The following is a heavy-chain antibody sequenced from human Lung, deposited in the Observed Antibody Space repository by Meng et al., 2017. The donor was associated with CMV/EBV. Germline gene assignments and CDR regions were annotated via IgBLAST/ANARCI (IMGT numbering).Heavy chain of an antibody. J-gene: IGHJ4*02. V-gene: IGHV3-66*02. CDR3: ARVVRHLWANYYFDY. D-gene: IGHD4/OR15-4a*01. CDR1: RFTVSSNY. Sequence: GESLKISCAASRFTVSSNYMTWVRQAPGKGLEWVSTIYSGGSTYYADSVKGRFTISRDNYKNTLYLQMSSLRPEDTAVYFCARVVRHLWANYYFDYWGQGTLVTVSS. CDR2: IYSGGST.